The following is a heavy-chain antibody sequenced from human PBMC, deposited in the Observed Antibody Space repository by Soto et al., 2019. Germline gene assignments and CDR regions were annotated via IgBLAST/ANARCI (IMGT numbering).Heavy chain of an antibody. Sequence: ASVKVSCKASGYTFINHGISWVRQAPGQGLEWMGWVSGSNGKTKYAQKFQGRVTMTTETSTSTAYMELRNLRSDDTAVYFCARDLYPLAYYFDYWGQGTLVTVSS. CDR3: ARDLYPLAYYFDY. J-gene: IGHJ4*02. CDR1: GYTFINHG. CDR2: VSGSNGKT. V-gene: IGHV1-18*04.